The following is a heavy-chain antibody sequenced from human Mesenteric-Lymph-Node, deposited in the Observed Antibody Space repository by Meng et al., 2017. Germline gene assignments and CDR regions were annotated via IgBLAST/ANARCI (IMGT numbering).Heavy chain of an antibody. V-gene: IGHV4-4*02. CDR2: IYHSGIT. D-gene: IGHD1-14*01. CDR3: ARDPTGGEDHQRV. CDR1: GGSISRSNW. J-gene: IGHJ4*02. Sequence: QPQESGPGLVKPSETLSLTRTVSGGSISRSNWWSWVRQPPGKGLEWIGKIYHSGITIYNPSLKSRVTMSVDNSKNQFSLKLNSMTAADTAVYYCARDPTGGEDHQRVWGQGTLVTVSS.